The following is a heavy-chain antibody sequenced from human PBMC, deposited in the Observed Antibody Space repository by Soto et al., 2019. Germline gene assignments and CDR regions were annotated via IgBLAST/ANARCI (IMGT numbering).Heavy chain of an antibody. CDR1: GYTLIMYY. CDR2: INPSGGST. J-gene: IGHJ4*02. Sequence: ASVKVSCKASGYTLIMYYIHWMRQAPGQGLEWMGIINPSGGSTTYAQKFQGRVTMTRDTSTSTVYMDLSSLRSEDTAVYYCARSPYSSGYYYAIDYWGQGTQVTVSS. CDR3: ARSPYSSGYYYAIDY. D-gene: IGHD3-22*01. V-gene: IGHV1-46*01.